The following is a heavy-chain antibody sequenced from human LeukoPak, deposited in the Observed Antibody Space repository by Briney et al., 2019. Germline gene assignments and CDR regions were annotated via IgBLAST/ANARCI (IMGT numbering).Heavy chain of an antibody. D-gene: IGHD6-19*01. Sequence: ASVKVSCXASGYAFTDYYMQWVRQAPGQGLGWMGRINPNSGGTNYAQKFQGRVTMTRDTSINTAYMVLTSLRSDDTAVYYCARGTVTGRGWFRDFDYWGQGTLVTVSS. V-gene: IGHV1-2*06. J-gene: IGHJ4*02. CDR1: GYAFTDYY. CDR2: INPNSGGT. CDR3: ARGTVTGRGWFRDFDY.